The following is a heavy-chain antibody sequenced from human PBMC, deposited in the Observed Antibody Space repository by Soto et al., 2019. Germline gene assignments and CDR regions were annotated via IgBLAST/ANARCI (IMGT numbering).Heavy chain of an antibody. CDR3: AKSTVTSDYGMDV. D-gene: IGHD4-4*01. V-gene: IGHV3-9*01. CDR2: ISWNSGSI. CDR1: GFTFDDYA. J-gene: IGHJ6*02. Sequence: EVQLVESGGGLVQPGRSLRLSCASSGFTFDDYAMHWVRQAPGKGLEWVSGISWNSGSIGYADSVKGRFTISIDNAKNSLYLQMNSLRAEDPALYYCAKSTVTSDYGMDVWGQGTTVTVSS.